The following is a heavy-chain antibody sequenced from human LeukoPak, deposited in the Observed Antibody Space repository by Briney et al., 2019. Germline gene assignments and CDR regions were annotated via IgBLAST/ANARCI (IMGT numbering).Heavy chain of an antibody. CDR3: ARQEVGYSYGRYNYFDY. Sequence: GESLQISCKGPGYSFTSYWIGWVRQMPGKGLEWMGIIYPGDSDTRYSPSFQGRVTISADKSISTAYPQWSSLKASDTAMYYCARQEVGYSYGRYNYFDYWGQGTLVTVSS. V-gene: IGHV5-51*01. J-gene: IGHJ4*02. D-gene: IGHD5-18*01. CDR2: IYPGDSDT. CDR1: GYSFTSYW.